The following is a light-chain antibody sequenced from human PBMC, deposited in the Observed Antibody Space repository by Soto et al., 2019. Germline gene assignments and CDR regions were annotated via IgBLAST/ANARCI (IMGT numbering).Light chain of an antibody. CDR2: EVS. CDR3: SSYTSSSIDYV. V-gene: IGLV2-14*01. CDR1: SSDVGGYNY. Sequence: QSALTQPASVSGSPGQSITISCTGTSSDVGGYNYVSWYQQHPGKVPKLMIYEVSNRPSGVSNRFSGSKSGNTASLTISGLQAGDEADYYCSSYTSSSIDYVFGTGTKVTVL. J-gene: IGLJ1*01.